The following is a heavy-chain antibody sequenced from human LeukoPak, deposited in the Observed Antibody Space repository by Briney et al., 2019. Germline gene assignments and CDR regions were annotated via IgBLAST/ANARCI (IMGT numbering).Heavy chain of an antibody. CDR1: GFTFSSYA. D-gene: IGHD5-12*01. CDR2: LSDSSSNT. J-gene: IGHJ4*02. V-gene: IGHV3-23*01. CDR3: AKDREGLSSGYDLEYFDY. Sequence: PGGSLRLSCAASGFTFSSYAMSWVRQAPGKGLEWVSALSDSSSNTYYADSVKGRFTISRDNSKNTLFLQMNSLRAEDTAVYYCAKDREGLSSGYDLEYFDYWGQGTLVTVSS.